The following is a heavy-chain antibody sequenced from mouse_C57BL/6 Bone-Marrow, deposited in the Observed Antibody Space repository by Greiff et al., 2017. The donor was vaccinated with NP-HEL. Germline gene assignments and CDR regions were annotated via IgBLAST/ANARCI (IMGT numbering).Heavy chain of an antibody. CDR3: AREIFGNYYGSYWDIDV. J-gene: IGHJ1*03. CDR2: IDPSDSYT. V-gene: IGHV1-69*01. D-gene: IGHD1-1*01. Sequence: QVQLQQPGAELVMPGASVKLSCKASGYTFTSYWMHWVKQRPGQGLEWIGEIDPSDSYTNYNQKFKGKSTLTVDKSSSTAYMQLSSLTSEDSAVYYCAREIFGNYYGSYWDIDVWGTGTTVTVSS. CDR1: GYTFTSYW.